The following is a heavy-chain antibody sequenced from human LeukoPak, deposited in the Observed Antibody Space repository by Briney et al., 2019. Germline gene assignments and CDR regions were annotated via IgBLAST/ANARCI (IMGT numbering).Heavy chain of an antibody. V-gene: IGHV3-23*01. CDR1: GFTFSSYA. CDR3: ARVDYGDYGFDY. D-gene: IGHD4-17*01. J-gene: IGHJ4*02. CDR2: ISGSGGST. Sequence: GGSLRLSCAASGFTFSSYAMSWVRQAPGKGLEWVSAISGSGGSTYYADSVKGRFTISRDNSKNTLYLQMNSLRAEDTAVYYCARVDYGDYGFDYWGQGTLVTVSS.